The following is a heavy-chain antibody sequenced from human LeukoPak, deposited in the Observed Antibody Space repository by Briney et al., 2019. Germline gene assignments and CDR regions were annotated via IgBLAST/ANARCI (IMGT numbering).Heavy chain of an antibody. D-gene: IGHD1-26*01. V-gene: IGHV4-4*07. CDR1: GGSISSYY. CDR2: IYTSGST. CDR3: ARGSLVGATKRDWFDP. Sequence: PSETLSLTCTVSGGSISSYYWSWIRQPAGKGLEWIGRIYTSGSTNYNPSLKSRVTISVDKSKNQFSLKLSSVTAADTAVYYCARGSLVGATKRDWFDPWGQGTLVTVSS. J-gene: IGHJ5*02.